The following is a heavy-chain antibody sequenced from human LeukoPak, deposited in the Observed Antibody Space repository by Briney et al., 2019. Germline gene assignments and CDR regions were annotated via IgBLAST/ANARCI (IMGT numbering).Heavy chain of an antibody. V-gene: IGHV3-21*01. D-gene: IGHD2-2*01. Sequence: SGGSLRLSCAASGFTFSSYSMNWVRQAPGKGLEWVSSISSSSSYIYYADSVKGRFTISRDNAKNSLYLQMNSLRAEDTAVYYCVMQTEQDCSSTSCYGEFDYWGQGTLVTVSS. CDR3: VMQTEQDCSSTSCYGEFDY. CDR2: ISSSSSYI. CDR1: GFTFSSYS. J-gene: IGHJ4*02.